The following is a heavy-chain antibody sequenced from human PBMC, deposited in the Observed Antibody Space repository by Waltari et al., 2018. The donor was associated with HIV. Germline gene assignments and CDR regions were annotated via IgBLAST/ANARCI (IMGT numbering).Heavy chain of an antibody. J-gene: IGHJ5*02. CDR2: ISGNGGRA. CDR3: AKDQAAYHDSSGYAA. CDR1: GVTCGRAA. V-gene: IGHV3-23*01. D-gene: IGHD3-16*01. Sequence: LSETGGHLVHSRVPMGVCGELGGVTCGRAAVGWVRQAPGKGLEWLTGISGNGGRADYGDSAKGRFTVSRDNSKSTLHLQLTNLRVDDTAIYYCAKDQAAYHDSSGYAAWGQGTLVTVSS.